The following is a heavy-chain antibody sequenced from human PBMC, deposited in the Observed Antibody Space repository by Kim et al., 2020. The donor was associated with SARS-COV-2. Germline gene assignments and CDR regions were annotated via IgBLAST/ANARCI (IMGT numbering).Heavy chain of an antibody. V-gene: IGHV1-3*01. CDR3: ARGISMVRGQKIWFDP. J-gene: IGHJ5*02. CDR2: INAGTSYT. D-gene: IGHD3-10*01. CDR1: GYTFTNYA. Sequence: ASVKVSCKASGYTFTNYAIHCVRQAPGQRLEWMGWINAGTSYTKYSQIFQGRVTITRDTSASTAYMELSSLTSEDTAVYYCARGISMVRGQKIWFDPWGQGTLVTVSS.